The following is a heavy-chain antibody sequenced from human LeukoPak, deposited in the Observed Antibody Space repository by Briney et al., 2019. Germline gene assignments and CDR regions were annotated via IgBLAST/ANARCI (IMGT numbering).Heavy chain of an antibody. V-gene: IGHV4-34*01. J-gene: IGHJ4*02. D-gene: IGHD6-19*01. CDR2: INHSGST. Sequence: SETLSLTCAVYGGSFSGYYWSWIRQPPGKGLEWIGEINHSGSTNYNPSLKSRVTISVDTSKNQFSLKLSSMTAADTAVYYCAREWGYSSGWYFDYWGQGTLVTVSS. CDR3: AREWGYSSGWYFDY. CDR1: GGSFSGYY.